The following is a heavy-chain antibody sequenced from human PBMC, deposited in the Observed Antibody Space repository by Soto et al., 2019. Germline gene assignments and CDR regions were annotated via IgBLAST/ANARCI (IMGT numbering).Heavy chain of an antibody. CDR1: GGSISSGGYS. V-gene: IGHV4-30-2*01. J-gene: IGHJ4*02. CDR3: ARVWGYYDSSGYFTPDAFDY. CDR2: IYHSGST. Sequence: TLSLTCAVSGGSISSGGYSWSWIRQPPGKGLEWIGYIYHSGSTYYNPSLKSRVTISVDRSKNQFSLKLSSVTAADTAVYYCARVWGYYDSSGYFTPDAFDYWGQGTLVTVSS. D-gene: IGHD3-22*01.